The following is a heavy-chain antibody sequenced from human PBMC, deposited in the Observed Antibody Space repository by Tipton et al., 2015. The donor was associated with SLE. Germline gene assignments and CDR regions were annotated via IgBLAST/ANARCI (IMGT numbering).Heavy chain of an antibody. D-gene: IGHD3-9*01. CDR3: AVGSNYDKNYFDQ. Sequence: TLFLTCAISGDSISSTKWWTWVRQAPGKGLEWIGEIYHSGSTNYNPSLKSRLSISVDKSKNQFPLKLSSVTAEDTAMYYCAVGSNYDKNYFDQWGQGTLVSVSS. CDR2: IYHSGST. CDR1: GDSISSTKW. V-gene: IGHV4-4*02. J-gene: IGHJ4*02.